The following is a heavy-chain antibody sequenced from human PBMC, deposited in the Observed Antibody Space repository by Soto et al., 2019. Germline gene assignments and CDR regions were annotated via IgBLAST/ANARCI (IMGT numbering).Heavy chain of an antibody. V-gene: IGHV3-53*01. J-gene: IGHJ4*02. D-gene: IGHD6-19*01. CDR1: GFAVSSKY. Sequence: EVQLVESGGGLIQPGGSLRLSCAASGFAVSSKYMTWVRQAPGKGLEWVSVIYGGGTTYYADSVKGRFTIFRDTSKNTLYLQMNSLRAEDTAVYYCVQTTGWPGFDFWGQGTLVTVSS. CDR2: IYGGGTT. CDR3: VQTTGWPGFDF.